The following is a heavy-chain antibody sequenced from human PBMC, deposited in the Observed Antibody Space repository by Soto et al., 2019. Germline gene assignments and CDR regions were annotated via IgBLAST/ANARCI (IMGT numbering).Heavy chain of an antibody. Sequence: GGSLRLSCAASGFSFTNAWMNWVRQAPGKGLEWVGRIKSKNDGGTTDYAAPVKGRFSISRDDSKNTMYLQMNSLKTEDTAVYYCTTYSYPFQTRINAFDIWGQGTMVTVSS. CDR2: IKSKNDGGTT. CDR3: TTYSYPFQTRINAFDI. V-gene: IGHV3-15*07. CDR1: GFSFTNAW. J-gene: IGHJ3*02. D-gene: IGHD2-21*01.